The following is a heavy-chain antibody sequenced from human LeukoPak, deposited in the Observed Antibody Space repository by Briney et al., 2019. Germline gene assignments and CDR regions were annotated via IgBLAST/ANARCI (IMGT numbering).Heavy chain of an antibody. CDR3: ARDLRVEYSYGYKQGNWFVT. J-gene: IGHJ5*01. D-gene: IGHD5-18*01. CDR2: IIPILGIA. V-gene: IGHV1-69*04. CDR1: GGTFSSYA. Sequence: GASVKVSCKASGGTFSSYAISWVRQAPGQGLEWMGRIIPILGIANYAQKFQGRVTITADKSTSTAYMELSSLRSEDTAVYYCARDLRVEYSYGYKQGNWFVTWGHGTLVTVSS.